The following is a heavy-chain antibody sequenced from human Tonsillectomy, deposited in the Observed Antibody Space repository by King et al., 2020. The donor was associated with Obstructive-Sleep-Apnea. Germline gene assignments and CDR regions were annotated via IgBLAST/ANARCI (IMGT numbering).Heavy chain of an antibody. D-gene: IGHD6-13*01. CDR2: ISWDGGST. Sequence: VQLVESGGVVVQPGGSLRLSCAASGFTFDDYAMHWVRQAPGKGLEWVSLISWDGGSTYYADSVKGRFTISRDNSKNSLYLQMNSLRAEDTALYYCARGRIAAAAKYYFDYWGQGTLVTVSS. CDR1: GFTFDDYA. V-gene: IGHV3-43D*03. CDR3: ARGRIAAAAKYYFDY. J-gene: IGHJ4*02.